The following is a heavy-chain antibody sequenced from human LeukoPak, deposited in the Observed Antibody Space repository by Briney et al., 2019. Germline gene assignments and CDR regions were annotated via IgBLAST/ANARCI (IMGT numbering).Heavy chain of an antibody. D-gene: IGHD5-18*01. V-gene: IGHV4-38-2*01. J-gene: IGHJ4*02. CDR1: GYSISSGYY. Sequence: PSETLSLTCAVSGYSISSGYYWGWIRQPPGKGLEWIGSIYHSGSTYYNPSLKSRVTISVDTSKNQFSLKLSSVTAADTAVYYCARWGTAMVKFDYWGQGTLVTASS. CDR2: IYHSGST. CDR3: ARWGTAMVKFDY.